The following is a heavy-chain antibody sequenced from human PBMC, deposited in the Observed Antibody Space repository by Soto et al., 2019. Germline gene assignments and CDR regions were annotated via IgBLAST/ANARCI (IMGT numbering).Heavy chain of an antibody. CDR2: LYYGRSA. Sequence: QVQLQESGPGLVKPSETLSLTCAVSGDSISSYYCMWIRQPPGKGLESIGYLYYGRSANYNPSLESRGTLSVDTSTNQCSLTLSSMPAADTAVYYCALRSMAVVPEYWGQGTLVTVSS. V-gene: IGHV4-59*01. J-gene: IGHJ4*02. CDR3: ALRSMAVVPEY. D-gene: IGHD3-22*01. CDR1: GDSISSYY.